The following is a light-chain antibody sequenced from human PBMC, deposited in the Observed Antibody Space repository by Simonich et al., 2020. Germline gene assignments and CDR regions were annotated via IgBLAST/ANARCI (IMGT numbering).Light chain of an antibody. Sequence: EIQLTQSPSTLSASVGDRVTITGRASQSISSWLAWYQQKPGKAPKLLTYKASSLESGVPSRFSGSGSGTEFTLTISSLQPDDFATYYCQQYNSYSGTFGQGTKVEIK. CDR3: QQYNSYSGT. J-gene: IGKJ1*01. V-gene: IGKV1-5*03. CDR1: QSISSW. CDR2: KAS.